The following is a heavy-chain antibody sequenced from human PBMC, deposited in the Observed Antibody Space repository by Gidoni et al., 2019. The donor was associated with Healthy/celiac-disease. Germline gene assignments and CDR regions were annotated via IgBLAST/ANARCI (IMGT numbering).Heavy chain of an antibody. V-gene: IGHV4-31*03. Sequence: QVQLQESGPGLVKPSQTLSLTCTVSGGSISGGGYYWSWIRQHPGKGLEWIGYIYYSGSTYYNPSLKSRVTISVDTSKNQFPLKLSSVTAADTAVYYCASSNGYCSGGSCYSSPAVYYFDYWGQGTLVTVSS. CDR3: ASSNGYCSGGSCYSSPAVYYFDY. J-gene: IGHJ4*02. CDR1: GGSISGGGYY. CDR2: IYYSGST. D-gene: IGHD2-15*01.